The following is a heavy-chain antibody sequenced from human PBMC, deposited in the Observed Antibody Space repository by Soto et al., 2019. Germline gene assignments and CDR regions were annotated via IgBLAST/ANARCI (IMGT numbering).Heavy chain of an antibody. V-gene: IGHV4-34*01. J-gene: IGHJ6*02. CDR1: GGSFSGYY. CDR3: ARGTGYSYGYSYYYGMDV. D-gene: IGHD5-18*01. Sequence: SETLSLTCAVYGGSFSGYYWSWIRQPPGKGLEWIGEINHSGSTNYNPSLKSRVTISVDTSKNQFSLKLSSVTAADTAVYYCARGTGYSYGYSYYYGMDVWGQGTTVTVS. CDR2: INHSGST.